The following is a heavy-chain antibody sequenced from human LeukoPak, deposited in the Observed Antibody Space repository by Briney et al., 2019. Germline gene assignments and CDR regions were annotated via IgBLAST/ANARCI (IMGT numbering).Heavy chain of an antibody. CDR1: GFTFSSYS. CDR2: ISGNGGRT. CDR3: AKVRDLDTVLGRFDN. V-gene: IGHV3-23*01. Sequence: PGGSLRLSCAASGFTFSSYSMNWVRQAPGKGLEWVSVISGNGGRTYYADSVKGRFTISRDNSKNTLYLQMNSLRAEDTAVYYCAKVRDLDTVLGRFDNWGQGTLVTVSS. J-gene: IGHJ5*02. D-gene: IGHD5-18*01.